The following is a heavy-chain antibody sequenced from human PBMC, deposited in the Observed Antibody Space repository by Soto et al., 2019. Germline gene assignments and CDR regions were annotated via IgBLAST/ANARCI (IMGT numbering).Heavy chain of an antibody. CDR3: AKGPQNYDFWSGPSLNPLDY. CDR1: GFTFSSYA. D-gene: IGHD3-3*01. V-gene: IGHV3-23*01. J-gene: IGHJ4*02. Sequence: GGSLRLSCAASGFTFSSYAMSWVRQAPGKGLEWVSAISGSGGSTYYADSVKGRFTISRDNSKNTLYLQMNSLRAEDTAVYYCAKGPQNYDFWSGPSLNPLDYWGQGTLVTVSS. CDR2: ISGSGGST.